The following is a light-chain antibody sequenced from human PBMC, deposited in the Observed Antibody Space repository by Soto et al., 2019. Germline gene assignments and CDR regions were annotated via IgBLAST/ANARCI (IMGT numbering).Light chain of an antibody. CDR2: AAS. V-gene: IGKV1D-12*01. J-gene: IGKJ4*01. CDR1: QNINTW. CDR3: QQADSFPLT. Sequence: DIPMTQSPSSVSASVGDKVMITCRASQNINTWLAWYQQKPGEAPKLLIFAASRLEKAVPSRFSGSGSGTDFTLTISDLQTEDFATYYCQQADSFPLTFGGGTKVEIK.